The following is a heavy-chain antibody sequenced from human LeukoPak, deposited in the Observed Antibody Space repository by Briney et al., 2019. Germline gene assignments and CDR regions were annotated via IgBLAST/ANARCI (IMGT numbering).Heavy chain of an antibody. Sequence: PSETLSLTCAVYSGSFSGYYWSWIRQPPGKGLEWFGEIDHSGSTNYNPSLKSRLTISLDTSKNQFSLKLSSVTAADTAVYYCARDGSGSYGPKPIDYWGQGTLVTVSS. CDR2: IDHSGST. D-gene: IGHD3-10*01. CDR1: SGSFSGYY. CDR3: ARDGSGSYGPKPIDY. V-gene: IGHV4-34*01. J-gene: IGHJ4*02.